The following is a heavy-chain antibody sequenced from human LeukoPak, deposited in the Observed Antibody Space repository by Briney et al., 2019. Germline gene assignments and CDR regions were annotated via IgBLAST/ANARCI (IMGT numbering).Heavy chain of an antibody. CDR1: GYSISSGYY. V-gene: IGHV4-38-2*02. CDR3: ARETGVRAFDI. CDR2: IYHSGST. Sequence: SETLSLTCTVSGYSISSGYYWGCIRQPPGKGLEWIGSIYHSGSTYYNPSLKSRVTMSLDTSKNQFYLNLTSATAADTGVYYCARETGVRAFDIWGEGTMVTVSS. D-gene: IGHD7-27*01. J-gene: IGHJ3*02.